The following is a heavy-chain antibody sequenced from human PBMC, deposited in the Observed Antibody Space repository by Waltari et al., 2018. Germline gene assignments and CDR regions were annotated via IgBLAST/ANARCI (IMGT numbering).Heavy chain of an antibody. V-gene: IGHV4-34*01. D-gene: IGHD3-3*01. CDR2: INHSGST. CDR1: GGSFSGYY. J-gene: IGHJ4*02. CDR3: ARGRTIFGVVIMFSRARYFDY. Sequence: QVQLQQWGAGLLKPSETLSLTCAVYGGSFSGYYWSWISQPPGKGLEWIGEINHSGSTNYNPSLKSRVTISVDTSKNQFSLKLSSVTAADTAVYYCARGRTIFGVVIMFSRARYFDYWGQGTLVTVSS.